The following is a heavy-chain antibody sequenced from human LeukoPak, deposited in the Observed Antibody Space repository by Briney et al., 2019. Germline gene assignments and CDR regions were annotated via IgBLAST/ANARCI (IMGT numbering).Heavy chain of an antibody. J-gene: IGHJ6*03. CDR2: INTNSGNP. CDR3: ARDLGSIRRYSSSWPDYYMDV. Sequence: ASVKVSCKASGYTFTSYAMNWVRQAPGQGLEWMGWINTNSGNPTYTQGFTGRFVFSLDTSVSTAYLQISSLKAEDTAVHYCARDLGSIRRYSSSWPDYYMDVWGKGTTVTVSS. V-gene: IGHV7-4-1*02. D-gene: IGHD6-13*01. CDR1: GYTFTSYA.